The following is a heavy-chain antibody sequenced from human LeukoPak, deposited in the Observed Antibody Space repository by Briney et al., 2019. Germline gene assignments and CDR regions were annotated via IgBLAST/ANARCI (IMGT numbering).Heavy chain of an antibody. D-gene: IGHD2-21*01. CDR3: ARGQGDQFDYYMDL. CDR2: ISSSSSYI. J-gene: IGHJ6*03. Sequence: GGSLRLSCAASGFTFSSYSMNWVRQAPGKGLEWVSSISSSSSYIYYAGSVKGRFTISRDNAKNSLYLQINSLRAEDTAVYYCARGQGDQFDYYMDLWGKGTTVTVSS. CDR1: GFTFSSYS. V-gene: IGHV3-21*01.